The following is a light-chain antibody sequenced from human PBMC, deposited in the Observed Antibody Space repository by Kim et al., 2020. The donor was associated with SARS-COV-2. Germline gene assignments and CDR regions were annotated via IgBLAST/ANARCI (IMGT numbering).Light chain of an antibody. V-gene: IGLV2-14*01. Sequence: GPSITISCTGARGDVGDYNFVSCYQQHPGTAPKLMIYEVTKRPSGVSNRFSGSKSGNTASLTISGLQAEDEADYYCSSYTSSNILLFGGGTQLTVL. CDR2: EVT. CDR3: SSYTSSNILL. CDR1: RGDVGDYNF. J-gene: IGLJ2*01.